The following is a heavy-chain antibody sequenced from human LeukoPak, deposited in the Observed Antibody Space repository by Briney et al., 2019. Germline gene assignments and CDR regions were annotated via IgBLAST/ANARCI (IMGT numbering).Heavy chain of an antibody. V-gene: IGHV3-30-3*01. Sequence: PGGSLRLSRAASGFTFSSYTMHWVRQAPGKGLEWVAVISSDGTNKYYADSVQGRFTISRDNSKNTVYLQMNSLRAEDTAVYYCASSLGYCSGGYCYGLRWDLDYWGQGTLVTVSS. J-gene: IGHJ4*02. CDR1: GFTFSSYT. D-gene: IGHD2-15*01. CDR3: ASSLGYCSGGYCYGLRWDLDY. CDR2: ISSDGTNK.